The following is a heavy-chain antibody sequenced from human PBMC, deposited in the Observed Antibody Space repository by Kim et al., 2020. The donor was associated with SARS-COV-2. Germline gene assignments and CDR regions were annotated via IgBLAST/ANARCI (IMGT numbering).Heavy chain of an antibody. J-gene: IGHJ4*02. CDR3: ARLNDQGSGWLYFDY. CDR1: GGSISSYY. D-gene: IGHD6-19*01. CDR2: IYYSGST. V-gene: IGHV4-59*08. Sequence: SETLSLTCTVSGGSISSYYWSWIRQPPGKGLEWIGYIYYSGSTNYNPSLKSRVTISVDTSKNQFSLKLSSVTAADTAVYYCARLNDQGSGWLYFDYWGQGTLVTVSS.